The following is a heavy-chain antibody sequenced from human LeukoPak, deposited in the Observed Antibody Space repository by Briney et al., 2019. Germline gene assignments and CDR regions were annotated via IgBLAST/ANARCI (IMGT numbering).Heavy chain of an antibody. Sequence: GGSLRLSCAASGFTFGDYAMSWVRQAPGKGLEWVGFIRSKAYGGTTEYAASVKGRFTISRDDSKSIAYLQMNSLKTEDTAVYYCTRARGYCSSTSCYPDAFDIWGQGTMVTVSS. V-gene: IGHV3-49*04. CDR2: IRSKAYGGTT. D-gene: IGHD2-2*01. J-gene: IGHJ3*02. CDR1: GFTFGDYA. CDR3: TRARGYCSSTSCYPDAFDI.